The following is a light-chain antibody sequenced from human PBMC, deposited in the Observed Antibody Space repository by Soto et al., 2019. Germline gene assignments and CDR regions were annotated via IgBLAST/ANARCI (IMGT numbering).Light chain of an antibody. J-gene: IGKJ5*01. CDR3: QQLNSYPL. CDR2: AAS. CDR1: QGISNY. V-gene: IGKV1-27*01. Sequence: DIQMTQSPSSLSASVGDRVTITCRVSQGISNYLAWYQQKPGKVPKLLIYAASTLQSGVPSRFSGSGSGTDFTLTISSLQPEDFATYYCQQLNSYPLFGQGTRLEIK.